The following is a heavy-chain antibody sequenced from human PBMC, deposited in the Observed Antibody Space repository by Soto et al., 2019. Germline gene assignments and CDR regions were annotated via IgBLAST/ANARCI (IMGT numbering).Heavy chain of an antibody. Sequence: QVQLQESGPGLVKPSQTLSLTCTVSGGSISSGGYYWSWVRQHPGKGLEWIGYIYYSGSTYYNPSLKSRVTLSVDTSKNQFSLKLSSVTAADTAVYYCARASYYYGSGSRNWFDPWGQGTLVTVSS. CDR3: ARASYYYGSGSRNWFDP. J-gene: IGHJ5*02. V-gene: IGHV4-31*03. CDR2: IYYSGST. D-gene: IGHD3-10*01. CDR1: GGSISSGGYY.